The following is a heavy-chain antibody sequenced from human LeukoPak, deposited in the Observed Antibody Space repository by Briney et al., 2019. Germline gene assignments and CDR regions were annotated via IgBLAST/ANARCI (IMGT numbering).Heavy chain of an antibody. J-gene: IGHJ3*02. CDR3: AIGLQSGPLDAFDI. V-gene: IGHV3-23*01. CDR2: ISGSGGST. CDR1: GFTSSSYA. D-gene: IGHD5-24*01. Sequence: QSGGSLRLSCAASGFTSSSYAMSWVRQAPGKGLEWVSAISGSGGSTYYADSVKGRFTISRDNSKNTLYLQMNSLRAEDTAVYYCAIGLQSGPLDAFDIWGQGTMVTVSS.